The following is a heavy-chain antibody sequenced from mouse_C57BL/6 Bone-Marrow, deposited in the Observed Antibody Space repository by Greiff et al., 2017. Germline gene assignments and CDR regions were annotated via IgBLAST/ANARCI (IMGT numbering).Heavy chain of an antibody. Sequence: VQLQESGPGLVQPSQSLSITCTVSGFSLTSYGVHWVRQPPGKGLEWLGVIWSGGSTDNNAAFISSLSISKDNSKSQFFFKMKSLQADDTAIYYCAKKGDYYGSSYQSAMGYWGQGTSVTVSS. CDR1: GFSLTSYG. CDR2: IWSGGST. V-gene: IGHV2-4*01. CDR3: AKKGDYYGSSYQSAMGY. D-gene: IGHD1-1*01. J-gene: IGHJ4*01.